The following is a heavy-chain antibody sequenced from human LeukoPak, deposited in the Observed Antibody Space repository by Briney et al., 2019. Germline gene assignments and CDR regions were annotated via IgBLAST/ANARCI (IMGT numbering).Heavy chain of an antibody. V-gene: IGHV4-30-4*01. J-gene: IGHJ4*02. Sequence: SETLSLTCTVSGGSISSGDYYWSWIRQPPGKGLEWIGYIYYSGSTYYNPSLKSRVTISVDTSKNQFSLKLSSVTAADTAVYYCARTELTYYYDSSGYFFDYWGQGTLVTVSS. CDR3: ARTELTYYYDSSGYFFDY. CDR2: IYYSGST. CDR1: GGSISSGDYY. D-gene: IGHD3-22*01.